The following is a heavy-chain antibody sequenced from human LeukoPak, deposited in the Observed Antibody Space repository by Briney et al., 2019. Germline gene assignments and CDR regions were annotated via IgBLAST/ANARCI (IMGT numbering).Heavy chain of an antibody. D-gene: IGHD3-22*01. CDR3: AIVVVTPDAFGI. CDR1: GYTFTSYD. Sequence: GASVKVSCKASGYTFTSYDINWVRQAPGQGPEWMGWMNPNSGNTGYAQKFQGRVTMTRNTSISTAYMELSSLRSEDTAVYYCAIVVVTPDAFGIWGQGTMVTVSS. J-gene: IGHJ3*02. V-gene: IGHV1-8*01. CDR2: MNPNSGNT.